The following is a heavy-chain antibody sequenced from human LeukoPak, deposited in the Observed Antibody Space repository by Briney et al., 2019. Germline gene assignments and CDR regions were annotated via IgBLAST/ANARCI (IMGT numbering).Heavy chain of an antibody. CDR1: GYTFTSYD. Sequence: ASVKVSCKASGYTFTSYDINWVRQAPGQGLEWMAIINPSGGSTSHAQKFQGRVTMTRDTSASTVYMELSGLRSEDTAVYYCASVYKYAMDVWGQGTTVTVSS. V-gene: IGHV1-46*01. CDR3: ASVYKYAMDV. CDR2: INPSGGST. J-gene: IGHJ6*02.